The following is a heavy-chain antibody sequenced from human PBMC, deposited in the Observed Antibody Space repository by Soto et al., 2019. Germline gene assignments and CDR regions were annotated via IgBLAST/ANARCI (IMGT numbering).Heavy chain of an antibody. Sequence: PSETLSLTCTVSGGSISSSSYYWGWIRQPPGKGLEWIGSIYYSGSTYYNPSLKSRVTISVDTSKNQFSLKLSSVTAADTAVYYCARHRASYYYYYMDVWGKGTTVTVSS. CDR1: GGSISSSSYY. V-gene: IGHV4-39*01. CDR2: IYYSGST. J-gene: IGHJ6*03. CDR3: ARHRASYYYYYMDV. D-gene: IGHD3-10*01.